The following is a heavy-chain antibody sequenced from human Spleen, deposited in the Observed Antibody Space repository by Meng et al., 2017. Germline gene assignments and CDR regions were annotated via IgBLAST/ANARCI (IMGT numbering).Heavy chain of an antibody. Sequence: SVKVSCKAPGSIFSNYVVGWVRQAPGQGLEWMGGINAVFGTTNYAQKFQGRVTITTDESTSTAYMELRSLRSDDTAVYYCARTIAVAGAYYYGMDVWGQGTTVTVSS. CDR1: GSIFSNYV. CDR3: ARTIAVAGAYYYGMDV. J-gene: IGHJ6*02. D-gene: IGHD6-19*01. V-gene: IGHV1-69*05. CDR2: INAVFGTT.